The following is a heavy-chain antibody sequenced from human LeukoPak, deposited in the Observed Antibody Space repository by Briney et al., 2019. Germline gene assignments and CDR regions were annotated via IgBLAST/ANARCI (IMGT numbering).Heavy chain of an antibody. D-gene: IGHD1-26*01. CDR1: GFTFSSYS. CDR3: ASSGSYRFDY. CDR2: ISSSSSTI. Sequence: GGSLRLSCAASGFTFSSYSMNWVRQAPGKGLEWVSYISSSSSTIYYADSVKGRFTISRDNAKNSLYLQMNSLRAEDTAVYYCASSGSYRFDYWGQGTLVTVSS. V-gene: IGHV3-48*01. J-gene: IGHJ4*02.